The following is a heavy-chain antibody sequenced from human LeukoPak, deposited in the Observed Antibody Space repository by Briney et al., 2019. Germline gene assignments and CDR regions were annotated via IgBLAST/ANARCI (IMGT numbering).Heavy chain of an antibody. CDR3: ARDGDCSSTSCYAFDI. V-gene: IGHV4-59*01. CDR1: GDPITSSY. J-gene: IGHJ3*02. Sequence: PSETLSLTCTVSGDPITSSYWSWIRQPPGKGLEWIGYIYYSGSTNYNPSLKSRVTISVDTSKNQFSLKLSSVTAADTAVYYCARDGDCSSTSCYAFDIWGQGTMVTVSS. CDR2: IYYSGST. D-gene: IGHD2-2*03.